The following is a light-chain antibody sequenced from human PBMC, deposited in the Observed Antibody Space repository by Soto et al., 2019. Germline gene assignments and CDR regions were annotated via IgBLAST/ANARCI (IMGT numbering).Light chain of an antibody. CDR2: GIS. J-gene: IGKJ2*01. Sequence: ENVLTQSPGILSLSPGERATLSCRATQSVTNRYFAWYQQKPGQAPRLLIYGISSRATDIPDRFSGSGSGTEFTLTISRLEPEDFVVYYCQQYSTFPHTFGQGTKLEVK. CDR1: QSVTNRY. V-gene: IGKV3-20*01. CDR3: QQYSTFPHT.